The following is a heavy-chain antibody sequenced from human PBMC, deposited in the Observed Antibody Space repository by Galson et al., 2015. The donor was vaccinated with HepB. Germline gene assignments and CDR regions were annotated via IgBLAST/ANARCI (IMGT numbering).Heavy chain of an antibody. CDR3: ARSSGRFLEDGKPNFDY. CDR2: IDPSDSYT. D-gene: IGHD3-3*01. Sequence: QSGAEVKKPGESLRISCKGSGYSFTSYWISWVRQMPGKGLEWMGRIDPSDSYTNYSPSFQGHVTISADKSISTAYLQWSSLKASDTAMYYCARSSGRFLEDGKPNFDYWGQGTLVTVSS. CDR1: GYSFTSYW. V-gene: IGHV5-10-1*01. J-gene: IGHJ4*02.